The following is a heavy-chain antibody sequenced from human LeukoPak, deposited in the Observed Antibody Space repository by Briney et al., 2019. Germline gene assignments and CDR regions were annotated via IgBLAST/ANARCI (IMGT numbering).Heavy chain of an antibody. CDR1: GFTFSSYE. V-gene: IGHV3-48*03. Sequence: GGSLRLSCAASGFTFSSYEMHWVRQAQGKGWEGISYISSSDSTIYYAASVKGRFTISRDNAKNSLYLQMNSLRAEDTAVYYCARDYGGSSPFDSWGQGTLVTVSS. D-gene: IGHD4-23*01. CDR3: ARDYGGSSPFDS. CDR2: ISSSDSTI. J-gene: IGHJ4*02.